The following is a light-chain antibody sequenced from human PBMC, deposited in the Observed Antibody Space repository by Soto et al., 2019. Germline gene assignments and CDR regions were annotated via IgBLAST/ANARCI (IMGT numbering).Light chain of an antibody. CDR3: QQRSNWPPKT. CDR1: QSVSSY. V-gene: IGKV3-11*01. J-gene: IGKJ1*01. CDR2: DAS. Sequence: EIVLTQSPATLSLSPGERATLSFRASQSVSSYLAWYQQKPGQAPRLLIYDASNRATGIPARFSGSGSGTDFTLTISSLKPEDFAVYYCQQRSNWPPKTFGQGTKVEIK.